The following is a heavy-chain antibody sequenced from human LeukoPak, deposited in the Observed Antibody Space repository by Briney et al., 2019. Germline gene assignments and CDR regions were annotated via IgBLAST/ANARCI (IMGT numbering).Heavy chain of an antibody. D-gene: IGHD6-19*01. CDR1: GGSISSYY. CDR2: IYYSGST. CDR3: AREGSGWGNDAFDI. V-gene: IGHV4-59*01. J-gene: IGHJ3*02. Sequence: SETLSLTCTVSGGSISSYYWSWIRQPPGKGLEWIGYIYYSGSTNYNPSLKSRVTISVDTSKNQFSPKLSSVTAADTAVYYCAREGSGWGNDAFDIWGQGTMVTVSS.